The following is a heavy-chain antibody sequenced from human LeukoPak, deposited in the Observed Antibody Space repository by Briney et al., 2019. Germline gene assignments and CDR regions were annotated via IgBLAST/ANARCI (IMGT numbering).Heavy chain of an antibody. J-gene: IGHJ4*02. Sequence: SETLSLTCGVSGGAITNYYWNWIRQAPGKGLEWLGYIYYTGSTTYNPSVKSRITISLDTSKKQISLKLRSVTAADTAVYYCAREWDGDYGTAPRDYWGQGTLVTVSS. CDR3: AREWDGDYGTAPRDY. CDR1: GGAITNYY. V-gene: IGHV4-59*12. D-gene: IGHD4-17*01. CDR2: IYYTGST.